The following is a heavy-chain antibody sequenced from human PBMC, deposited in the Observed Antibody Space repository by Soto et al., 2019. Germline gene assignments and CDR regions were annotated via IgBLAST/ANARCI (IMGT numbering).Heavy chain of an antibody. CDR1: GFTFSNYW. V-gene: IGHV3-74*01. Sequence: PGGSLRLSCAASGFTFSNYWMHWVRQAPGKGLVWVSRINVDGSDTAYADSVKGRFSVSRDNAKNTLFLQVDSLRTEDSAVYYCARDGPAWNYDLDYWGHGTLVTVSS. CDR3: ARDGPAWNYDLDY. D-gene: IGHD1-7*01. J-gene: IGHJ4*01. CDR2: INVDGSDT.